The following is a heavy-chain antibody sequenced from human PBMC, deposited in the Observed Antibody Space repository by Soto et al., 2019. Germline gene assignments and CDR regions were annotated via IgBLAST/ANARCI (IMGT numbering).Heavy chain of an antibody. V-gene: IGHV3-23*01. Sequence: GSLRLSCAASGFTFSSYAMSWVRQAPGKGLEWVSAISGSGGSTYYAESVKGRFTISRDNSKNTLDLQMNSLRAEDTAVYYCAKEGLGGYNWNDAYDYWGQGTLVTVSS. J-gene: IGHJ4*02. D-gene: IGHD1-1*01. CDR2: ISGSGGST. CDR1: GFTFSSYA. CDR3: AKEGLGGYNWNDAYDY.